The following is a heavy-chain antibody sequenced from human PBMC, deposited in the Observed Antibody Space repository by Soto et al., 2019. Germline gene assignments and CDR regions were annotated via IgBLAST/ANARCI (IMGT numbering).Heavy chain of an antibody. Sequence: SETLSLTCTVSGGSISSGGYYWSWIRQHPGKGLEWIGYIYCSGSTYYNPSLKSRVTISVDTSKNQFSLKLSSVTAADTAVYYCARDARSAAAGTSLDYWGQGTLVTVSS. D-gene: IGHD6-13*01. J-gene: IGHJ4*02. CDR3: ARDARSAAAGTSLDY. V-gene: IGHV4-31*03. CDR2: IYCSGST. CDR1: GGSISSGGYY.